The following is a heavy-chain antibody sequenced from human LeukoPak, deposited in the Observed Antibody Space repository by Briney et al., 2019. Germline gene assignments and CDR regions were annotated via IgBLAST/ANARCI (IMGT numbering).Heavy chain of an antibody. CDR2: IYPGDSDT. CDR1: GYSLTSYW. V-gene: IGHV5-51*01. CDR3: ARSEVGYYSGSGGYSQAKYYYGMDV. D-gene: IGHD3-10*01. J-gene: IGHJ6*02. Sequence: ESLKISCKGSGYSLTSYWIGWVRQMPGKGLEWMGIIYPGDSDTKYSPSFQGQVTISADKSISTAYLQWSSLKASDTAMYYCARSEVGYYSGSGGYSQAKYYYGMDVWGQGTTVTVSS.